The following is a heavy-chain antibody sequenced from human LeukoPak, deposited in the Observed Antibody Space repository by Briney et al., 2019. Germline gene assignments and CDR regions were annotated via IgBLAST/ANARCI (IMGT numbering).Heavy chain of an antibody. Sequence: QPGRSLRLSCAASGFAFSSYGMHWVRQAPGKGLEWEAVISYDGSNKYYADSAKGRFTISRDNSKNTLYLQMNSLRAEDTAVYYCAKDSSGYRNYFDYWGQGTLVTVSS. J-gene: IGHJ4*02. CDR1: GFAFSSYG. V-gene: IGHV3-30*18. CDR3: AKDSSGYRNYFDY. D-gene: IGHD3-22*01. CDR2: ISYDGSNK.